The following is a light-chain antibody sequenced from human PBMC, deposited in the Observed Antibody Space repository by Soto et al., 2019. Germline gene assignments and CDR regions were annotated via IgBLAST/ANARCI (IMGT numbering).Light chain of an antibody. J-gene: IGKJ1*01. CDR3: QQYGSSPKT. V-gene: IGKV3-20*01. CDR2: GAS. CDR1: QSVSSSY. Sequence: EIVLTQSPCTLSLSPGERATLSCRASQSVSSSYIAWYQQKPGQAPRLLIYGASSRATGIPDRFSGSGSGTDFTLTISRLEPEDFAVYYCQQYGSSPKTFGQGTKVDIK.